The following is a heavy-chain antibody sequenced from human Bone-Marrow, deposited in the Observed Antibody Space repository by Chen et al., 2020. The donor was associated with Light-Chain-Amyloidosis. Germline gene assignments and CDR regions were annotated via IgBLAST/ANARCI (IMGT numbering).Heavy chain of an antibody. CDR2: INTDGSTT. Sequence: EVQLVESGGGLVQPGGCLRLSCAASGFSFSSYWMHWVRQAPGKGLVWVSRINTDGSTTTYADSVSGRFTISRDNAKNTLFLQMSSLRAEDTAIYYCARPTSVWLQLTTGGDFWGQGTLVTVSS. CDR3: ARPTSVWLQLTTGGDF. J-gene: IGHJ4*02. D-gene: IGHD6-19*01. V-gene: IGHV3-74*02. CDR1: GFSFSSYW.